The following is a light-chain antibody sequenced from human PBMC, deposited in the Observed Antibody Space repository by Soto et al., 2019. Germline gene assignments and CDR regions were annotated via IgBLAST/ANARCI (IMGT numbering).Light chain of an antibody. J-gene: IGKJ1*01. CDR1: QNIYSY. Sequence: DIQMTQSPSSLSASVGDRVTITCRASQNIYSYLSWYQQKPGKAPKFLIYAASSLLSGVPSRFSGSGSGTGFTLTISNLQPEDFATYYCQQSYSSPPTFGQGTKVEIK. V-gene: IGKV1-39*01. CDR2: AAS. CDR3: QQSYSSPPT.